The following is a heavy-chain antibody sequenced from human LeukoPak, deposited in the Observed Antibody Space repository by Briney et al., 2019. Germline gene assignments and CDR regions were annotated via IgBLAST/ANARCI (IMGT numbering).Heavy chain of an antibody. V-gene: IGHV3-48*04. CDR2: VTSGSTTI. D-gene: IGHD3-10*01. CDR3: ARRISGLLWFGELSP. CDR1: GFTFGTYS. J-gene: IGHJ5*02. Sequence: GGSLRLSCAASGFTFGTYSANWVRQAPGKGLEWVSYVTSGSTTIYYADSVKGRFTISRDNAKNSLYLQMNSLRAEDTAVYYCARRISGLLWFGELSPWGQGTLVTVSS.